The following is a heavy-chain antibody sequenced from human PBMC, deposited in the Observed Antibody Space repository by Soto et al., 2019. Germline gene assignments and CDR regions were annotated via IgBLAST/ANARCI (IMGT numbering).Heavy chain of an antibody. D-gene: IGHD3-22*01. V-gene: IGHV3-11*01. Sequence: QVHLMESGGGLVKPGGSLRLSCAASGFAFSAYYMSWIRQAPGQGLEWLSYISESGTTIYYADSVKGRFTISRDNAKNSLYLQMNSLRAEDTAVYYCTRSDYDSSGYTDYWGQGTLVTVSS. CDR3: TRSDYDSSGYTDY. CDR2: ISESGTTI. J-gene: IGHJ4*02. CDR1: GFAFSAYY.